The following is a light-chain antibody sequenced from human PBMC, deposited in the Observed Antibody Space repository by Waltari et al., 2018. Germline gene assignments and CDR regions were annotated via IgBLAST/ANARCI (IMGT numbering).Light chain of an antibody. Sequence: QSALTQPASVSGSPGQSITLSCTGTSTDVDSYNYVSWYQQHPGKAPKLIIYEVTDRPPGVSNRFSGSKSGNTASLTISGLQAEDEADYYCSSYTLSSNLEVFGGGTKLTVL. CDR2: EVT. J-gene: IGLJ2*01. V-gene: IGLV2-14*01. CDR3: SSYTLSSNLEV. CDR1: STDVDSYNY.